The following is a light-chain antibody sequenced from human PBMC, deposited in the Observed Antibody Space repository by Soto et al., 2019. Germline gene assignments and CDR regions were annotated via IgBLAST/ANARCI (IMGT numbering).Light chain of an antibody. CDR2: QDT. CDR3: QAWDRTAPVV. CDR1: KLGERY. Sequence: SYELTQPPSVSVSPGQTATITCPGDKLGERYVCWYQQKPGQSPVLVLYQDTKRPSGIPERFSGSNSWNTAALTISGTQAMDEADYYCQAWDRTAPVVFGGGTKLTVL. V-gene: IGLV3-1*01. J-gene: IGLJ2*01.